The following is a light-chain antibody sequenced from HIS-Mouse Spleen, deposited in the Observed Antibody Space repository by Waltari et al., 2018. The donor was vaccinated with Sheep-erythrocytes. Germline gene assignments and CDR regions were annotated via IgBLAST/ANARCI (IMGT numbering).Light chain of an antibody. V-gene: IGLV2-23*01. CDR1: SSDVGSYNL. J-gene: IGLJ3*02. CDR3: CSYAGSSTPWV. Sequence: QSALTQPASVSGSPGQSITISFTGTSSDVGSYNLVPWYQQHPGKAPKLMIYEGSKRPSGVSNRFSGSKSGNTASLTISGLQAEDEADYYCCSYAGSSTPWVFGGGTKLTVL. CDR2: EGS.